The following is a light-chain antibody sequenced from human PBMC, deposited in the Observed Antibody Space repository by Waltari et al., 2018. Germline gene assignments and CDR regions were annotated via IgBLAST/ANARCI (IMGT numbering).Light chain of an antibody. J-gene: IGKJ4*01. CDR1: QDINNF. CDR2: YTN. CDR3: QQYNTLPHT. Sequence: DIQITQTTSSLSASVGDRVTTTCRASQDINNFLKWYQQKAGKGPNLLIYYTNRLESGVPSRFSGSGSGTEFTRIISSLQADDFATYYCQQYNTLPHTFGGGTKVEIK. V-gene: IGKV1-NL1*01.